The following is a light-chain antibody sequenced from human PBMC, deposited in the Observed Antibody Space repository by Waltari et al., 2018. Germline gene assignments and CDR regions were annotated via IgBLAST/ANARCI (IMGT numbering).Light chain of an antibody. J-gene: IGLJ2*01. V-gene: IGLV3-25*03. Sequence: HDLTQPPSLSVSPRQTVRSRGSLDTLAHKYVSWYQQRPGQAPVMLIYKDSVRPSEIPERFSASSSGTTATLTITGVQAEDEADYYCQSTDSSDSLFLFGGGTKLTFV. CDR3: QSTDSSDSLFL. CDR1: TLAHKY. CDR2: KDS.